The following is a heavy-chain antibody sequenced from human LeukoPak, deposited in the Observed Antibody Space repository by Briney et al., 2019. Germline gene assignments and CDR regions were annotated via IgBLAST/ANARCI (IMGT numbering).Heavy chain of an antibody. Sequence: ASVKVSCKASGGTFSSYAISWVRQAPGQGLEWMGIINPSGGSTSYAQKFQGRVTMTRDMSTSTVYMELSSLRSEDTAVYYCARDPAVYDSSGYHPAGGFDYWGQGTLVTVSS. CDR3: ARDPAVYDSSGYHPAGGFDY. V-gene: IGHV1-46*01. J-gene: IGHJ4*02. CDR2: INPSGGST. D-gene: IGHD3-22*01. CDR1: GGTFSSYA.